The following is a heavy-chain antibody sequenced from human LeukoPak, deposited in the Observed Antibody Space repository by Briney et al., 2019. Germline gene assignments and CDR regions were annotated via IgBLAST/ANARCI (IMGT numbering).Heavy chain of an antibody. J-gene: IGHJ4*02. CDR3: AKDQRIVATIGYFDY. CDR1: GFNIVGYS. Sequence: GGSLRLSCAASGFNIVGYSLSWVRQAPGKGLEWVSTMSTSGAHIAYADSVTGRFTISRDNSKNTLYLQMNSLRAEDTAVYYCAKDQRIVATIGYFDYWGQGTLVTVSS. V-gene: IGHV3-21*01. D-gene: IGHD5-12*01. CDR2: MSTSGAHI.